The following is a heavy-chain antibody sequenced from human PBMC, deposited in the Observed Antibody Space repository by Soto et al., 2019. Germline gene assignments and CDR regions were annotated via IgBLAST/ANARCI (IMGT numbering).Heavy chain of an antibody. CDR3: AKGLGDSYGHGAFDF. D-gene: IGHD5-18*01. V-gene: IGHV3-9*01. CDR2: ISWNSNNI. J-gene: IGHJ3*01. CDR1: GITLDDYA. Sequence: EVQLVESGGDLVQPGRSLRLSCAASGITLDDYAMHWVRQAPGKGLEWVSGISWNSNNIVYADSVKGRFIIPRDNAKNSLYLQMNSLRAEDTALYYCAKGLGDSYGHGAFDFWGQGTMVIVSS.